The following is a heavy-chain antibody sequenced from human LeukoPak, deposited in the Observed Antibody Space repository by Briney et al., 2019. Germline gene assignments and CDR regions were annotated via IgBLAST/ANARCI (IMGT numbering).Heavy chain of an antibody. V-gene: IGHV4-59*01. CDR1: CLHMSIYL. Sequence: PSEPLPHLCSLWCLHMSIYLGSLIRAPPGEGLEGIGYIYYSGSTNYNPSLMGRVTISVDTSKNQSSLKPSSVTAADTAVYYCAREPSTYRDGYSRRLFDYWGQGTLVTVSS. J-gene: IGHJ4*02. CDR3: AREPSTYRDGYSRRLFDY. D-gene: IGHD5-24*01. CDR2: IYYSGST.